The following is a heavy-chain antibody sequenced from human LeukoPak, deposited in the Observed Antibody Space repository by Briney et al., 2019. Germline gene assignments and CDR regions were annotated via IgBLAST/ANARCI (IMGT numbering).Heavy chain of an antibody. CDR1: GGSISSYY. J-gene: IGHJ4*02. D-gene: IGHD6-19*01. CDR3: ARRAAVAGFVDY. Sequence: QASETLSLTCTVSGGSISSYYWSWIRQPPGKGLEWIGYIYYSGSTNYNPSLKSRVTISVDTSKNQFSLKLSSVTAADTAVYYCARRAAVAGFVDYWGQGTLVTVSS. CDR2: IYYSGST. V-gene: IGHV4-59*08.